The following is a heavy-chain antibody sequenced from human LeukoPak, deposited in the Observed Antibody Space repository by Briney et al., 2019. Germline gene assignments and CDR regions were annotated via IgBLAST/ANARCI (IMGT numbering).Heavy chain of an antibody. CDR2: IYYSGST. D-gene: IGHD3-16*01. CDR3: ARDRGIDAFDI. Sequence: PSETLSLTCTVSGGSISSYYWGWIRQPPGKGLEWIGSIYYSGSTYYNPSLKGRVTISVDTSKNHFSLKLSSVTAADTAVYYCARDRGIDAFDIWGQGTMVTVSS. J-gene: IGHJ3*02. V-gene: IGHV4-39*07. CDR1: GGSISSYY.